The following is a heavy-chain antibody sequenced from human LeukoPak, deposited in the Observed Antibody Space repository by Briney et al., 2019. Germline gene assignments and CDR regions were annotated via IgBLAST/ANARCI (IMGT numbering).Heavy chain of an antibody. CDR3: ARDGPRGVPAAASPPDY. V-gene: IGHV1-3*01. CDR1: GYRFTSYA. D-gene: IGHD2-2*01. Sequence: ASVKVSCKASGYRFTSYAIQWVRQAPGQRLEWMGWINAGNGNRKYSQTLQDRVTITRDTSASTAYMELSSLTFEDTAVYYCARDGPRGVPAAASPPDYWGQGTLVTVSS. J-gene: IGHJ4*02. CDR2: INAGNGNR.